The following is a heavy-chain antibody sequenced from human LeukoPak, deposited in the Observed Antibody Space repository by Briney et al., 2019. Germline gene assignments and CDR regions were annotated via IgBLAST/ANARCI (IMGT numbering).Heavy chain of an antibody. CDR3: ARGRAYYYGSGSYSSYNWFDP. V-gene: IGHV3-21*01. D-gene: IGHD3-10*01. CDR2: ISSSSSYI. J-gene: IGHJ5*02. CDR1: GFTFSSYS. Sequence: GGSLRLSCAASGFTFSSYSMNWVRQAPGKGLEWVSSISSSSSYIYYADSVKGRFTISRDNAKNSLYLQMNSLRAEDTAVYYCARGRAYYYGSGSYSSYNWFDPWGQGTLVTVSS.